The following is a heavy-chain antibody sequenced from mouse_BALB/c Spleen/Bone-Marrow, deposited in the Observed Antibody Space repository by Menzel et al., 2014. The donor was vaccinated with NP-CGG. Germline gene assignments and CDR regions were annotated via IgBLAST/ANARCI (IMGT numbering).Heavy chain of an antibody. J-gene: IGHJ4*01. V-gene: IGHV1-25*01. CDR2: INPYNGGT. Sequence: VQLQQSGPELVKPGASMKISCKASGYSFTGYTMNWVKQSHGKNLEWIGLINPYNGGTNYNQKFKDKATLTVDRSSSTAYMELLSLTSEDSAVYYCARLLLYYYAMDYWGQGTSVTVPS. CDR1: GYSFTGYT. D-gene: IGHD1-1*01. CDR3: ARLLLYYYAMDY.